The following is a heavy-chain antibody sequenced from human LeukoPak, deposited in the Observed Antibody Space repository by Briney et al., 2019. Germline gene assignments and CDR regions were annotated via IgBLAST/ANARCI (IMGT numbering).Heavy chain of an antibody. Sequence: PSQTLSLTCSVSGDSISSRDYYWSWIRQPPGKGLEWIGFIYHSGNTNYNPSLASRVTLSLDTSKTQLSLRLTSVTAADTAVYYCAREEGIAAAGALEYWGQGILVTVSS. V-gene: IGHV4-61*08. D-gene: IGHD6-13*01. CDR3: AREEGIAAAGALEY. CDR1: GDSISSRDYY. CDR2: IYHSGNT. J-gene: IGHJ4*02.